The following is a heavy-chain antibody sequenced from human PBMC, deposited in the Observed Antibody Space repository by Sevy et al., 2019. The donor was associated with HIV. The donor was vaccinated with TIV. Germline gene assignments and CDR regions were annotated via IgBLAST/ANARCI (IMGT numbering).Heavy chain of an antibody. CDR3: ASLPNNYYDTSGSSGDDAFDL. CDR1: GFTFNNYG. CDR2: IWNDQINK. D-gene: IGHD3-22*01. Sequence: GGSLRLSCAASGFTFNNYGMHGVRQAPGKGLEWVAVIWNDQINKHYADSVKGRLPISRANSKNTLYLQMNSLRAEDTAVYYCASLPNNYYDTSGSSGDDAFDLWGRGTMVTVSS. J-gene: IGHJ3*01. V-gene: IGHV3-33*03.